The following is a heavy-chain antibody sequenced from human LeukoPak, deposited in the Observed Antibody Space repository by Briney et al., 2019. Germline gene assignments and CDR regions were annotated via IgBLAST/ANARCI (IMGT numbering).Heavy chain of an antibody. CDR1: GFTFSSYA. J-gene: IGHJ4*02. CDR2: INGSGGYT. Sequence: GGSLRLSCAASGFTFSSYAMSWVRQAPGKGREWVAAINGSGGYTYYADSVKGRFTISRDNSKNTLYLQMNSLRAEDTAVYYCAKDSSSSWYYFDFWGQGTLVTVSS. D-gene: IGHD6-13*01. CDR3: AKDSSSSWYYFDF. V-gene: IGHV3-23*01.